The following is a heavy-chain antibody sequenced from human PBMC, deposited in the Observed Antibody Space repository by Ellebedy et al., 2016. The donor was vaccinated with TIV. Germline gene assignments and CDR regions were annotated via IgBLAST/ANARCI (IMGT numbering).Heavy chain of an antibody. Sequence: GGSLRLXCAASGFNFSASALHWVRQASGKGLEWVGRIRSKANDYATIFGASVKGRFTFSRDDSKNTAYLQMSSLKTEDTAVYYCAATANHGYMDVWGKGATVTVSS. CDR3: AATANHGYMDV. J-gene: IGHJ6*03. V-gene: IGHV3-73*01. CDR2: IRSKANDYAT. CDR1: GFNFSASA.